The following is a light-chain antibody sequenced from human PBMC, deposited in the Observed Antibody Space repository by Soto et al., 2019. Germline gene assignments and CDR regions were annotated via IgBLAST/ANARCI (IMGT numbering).Light chain of an antibody. CDR3: QQYNNWPPLT. Sequence: EIVMTQSPATLSVSPGERATLSCRASRSVSSNLAWYQQKPGQAPRLLIYGASTRATGIPARFSGSGSDTEFTLTISSLQSEDVAVYYCQQYNNWPPLTFGGGTKVEIK. CDR2: GAS. J-gene: IGKJ4*01. V-gene: IGKV3-15*01. CDR1: RSVSSN.